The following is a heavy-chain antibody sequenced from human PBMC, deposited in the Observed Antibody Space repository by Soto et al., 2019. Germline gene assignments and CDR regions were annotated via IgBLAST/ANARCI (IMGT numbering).Heavy chain of an antibody. Sequence: PGGSLRLSCGASGFTFSSYAMHWVRQAPGKGLEWVAVISYDGSNKYYADSVKGRFTISRDNSKNTLYLQMNSLRAEDTAVYYCASWNRGMNWFDPWGQGTLVTVSS. CDR3: ASWNRGMNWFDP. CDR1: GFTFSSYA. J-gene: IGHJ5*02. V-gene: IGHV3-30-3*01. CDR2: ISYDGSNK. D-gene: IGHD1-1*01.